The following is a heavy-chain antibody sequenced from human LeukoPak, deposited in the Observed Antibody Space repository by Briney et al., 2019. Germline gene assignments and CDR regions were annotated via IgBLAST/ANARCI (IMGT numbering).Heavy chain of an antibody. D-gene: IGHD2-2*02. J-gene: IGHJ3*02. CDR2: IYYSGST. V-gene: IGHV4-39*01. CDR3: ARHLRPPPHCSSTSCYRWVSNAFDI. CDR1: GGSISSSSYY. Sequence: KPSETLSLTCTVSGGSISSSSYYWGWIRQPPGKGLEWIGSIYYSGSTYHNPSLKSRVTISVDTSKNQFSLKLSSVTAADTAVYYCARHLRPPPHCSSTSCYRWVSNAFDIWGQGTMVTVSS.